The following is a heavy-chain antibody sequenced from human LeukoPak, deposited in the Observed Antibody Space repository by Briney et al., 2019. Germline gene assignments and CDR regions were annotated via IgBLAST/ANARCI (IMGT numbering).Heavy chain of an antibody. Sequence: GGSLRLSCAASGFTFSSYGMHWVRQAPGKGLEWVAFIRYDGSNKYYADSVKSRFTISRDNSKNTLYLQMNSLRAEDTAVYYCARDSPYSNPTGDYWGQGTLVTVSS. CDR3: ARDSPYSNPTGDY. J-gene: IGHJ4*02. CDR1: GFTFSSYG. V-gene: IGHV3-30*02. CDR2: IRYDGSNK. D-gene: IGHD4-11*01.